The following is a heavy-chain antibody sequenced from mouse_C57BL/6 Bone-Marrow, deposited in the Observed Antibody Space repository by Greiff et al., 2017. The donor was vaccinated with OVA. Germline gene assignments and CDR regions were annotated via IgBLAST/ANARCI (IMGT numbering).Heavy chain of an antibody. Sequence: EVQVVESGGGLVKPGGSLKLSCAASGFTFSSYTMSWVRQTPEKRLEWVATISGGGGNTYYPYSVKGRFTISRDNAKNTLYLQMSSLRSEDTALYYCARRGIYDYGRGYFDVWGTGTTVTVSS. J-gene: IGHJ1*03. V-gene: IGHV5-9*01. CDR1: GFTFSSYT. CDR2: ISGGGGNT. D-gene: IGHD1-1*01. CDR3: ARRGIYDYGRGYFDV.